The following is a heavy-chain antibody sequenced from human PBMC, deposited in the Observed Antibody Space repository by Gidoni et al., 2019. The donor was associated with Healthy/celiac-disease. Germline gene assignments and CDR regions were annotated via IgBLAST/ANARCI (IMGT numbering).Heavy chain of an antibody. J-gene: IGHJ4*02. D-gene: IGHD3-3*01. Sequence: QVQLVESGGGLVKPGGYLRLSCAASGFTSSDYYMSWIRQAPGKGLEWVSYISSSSSYTNYADSVKGRFTISRDNAKNSLYLQMNSLRAEDTAVYYCARDGGSGYSPFDYWGQGTLVTVSS. CDR3: ARDGGSGYSPFDY. CDR1: GFTSSDYY. V-gene: IGHV3-11*06. CDR2: ISSSSSYT.